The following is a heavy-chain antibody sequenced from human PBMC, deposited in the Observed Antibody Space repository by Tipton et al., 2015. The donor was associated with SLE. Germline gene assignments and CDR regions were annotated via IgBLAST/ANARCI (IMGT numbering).Heavy chain of an antibody. V-gene: IGHV4-59*01. D-gene: IGHD2-15*01. Sequence: TLSLTCTVSGGSISSYYWSWIRQPPGKGLEWIGYIYYSGSTNYNPSLKSRVTISVDTSKNQFSLRLSSADTAVYYCARSSGDSLYYFNYWGQGALVTVSS. CDR3: ARSSGDSLYYFNY. CDR1: GGSISSYY. J-gene: IGHJ4*02. CDR2: IYYSGST.